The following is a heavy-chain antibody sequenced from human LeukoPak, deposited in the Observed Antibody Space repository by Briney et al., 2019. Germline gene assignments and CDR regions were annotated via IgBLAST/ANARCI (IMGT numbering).Heavy chain of an antibody. CDR3: ARHLRAFDV. Sequence: PSETLSLTCTVSGGSISGYYWSWIRQPPGKGLEYIGYIYYSGSANYNPSLKSRVTISVDTSKNQFSLKLSSVTAADTAVYYCARHLRAFDVWGQGTMVTVSS. V-gene: IGHV4-59*08. J-gene: IGHJ3*01. CDR2: IYYSGSA. CDR1: GGSISGYY.